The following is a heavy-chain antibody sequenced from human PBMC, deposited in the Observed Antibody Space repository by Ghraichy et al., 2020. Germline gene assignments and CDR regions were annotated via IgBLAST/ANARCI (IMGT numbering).Heavy chain of an antibody. CDR2: ISYDGSNK. Sequence: GGSLRLSCAASGFTFSSYGMHWVRQAPGKGLEWVAVISYDGSNKYYADSVKGRFTISRDNSKNTLYLQMNSLRAEDTAVYYCANSYGDYAVEALDYWGQGTLVTVSS. CDR3: ANSYGDYAVEALDY. CDR1: GFTFSSYG. D-gene: IGHD4-17*01. J-gene: IGHJ4*02. V-gene: IGHV3-30*18.